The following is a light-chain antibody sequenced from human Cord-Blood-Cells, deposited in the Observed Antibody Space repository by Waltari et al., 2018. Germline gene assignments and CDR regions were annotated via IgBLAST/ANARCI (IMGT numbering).Light chain of an antibody. V-gene: IGLV2-8*01. Sequence: QSALTQPPSASGSPGQSVTISCTGTSSDVGGYNYVSWYQQHPGKAPKLMIYEVSKRPSGVPDRFSGSKSGNTASLTVSGLQAEDEADYYCSSYAGSNNFEVVFGGGNKLTVL. CDR2: EVS. CDR3: SSYAGSNNFEVV. J-gene: IGLJ2*01. CDR1: SSDVGGYNY.